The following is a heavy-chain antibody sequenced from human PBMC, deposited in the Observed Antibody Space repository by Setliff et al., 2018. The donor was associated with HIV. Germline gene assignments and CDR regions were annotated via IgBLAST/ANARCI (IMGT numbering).Heavy chain of an antibody. Sequence: SETLSLTCTVSGGSISSSSNYWGWIRQPPGKGLEWIGNIYYSGSTYYNPSLKSRVTISTDTSKNQFSLRLTSVTAADTTVYYCAGRTTTFWSFDLWGRGTLVTVSS. CDR2: IYYSGST. CDR1: GGSISSSSNY. J-gene: IGHJ2*01. CDR3: AGRTTTFWSFDL. D-gene: IGHD4-17*01. V-gene: IGHV4-39*01.